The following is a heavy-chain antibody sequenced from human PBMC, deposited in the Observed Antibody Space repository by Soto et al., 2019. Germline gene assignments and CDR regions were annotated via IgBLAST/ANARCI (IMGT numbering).Heavy chain of an antibody. CDR1: GGTFSNYT. Sequence: QVQLVQSGAEVKKPGSSVKVFCKASGGTFSNYTISWVRQAPGQGLEWMGGIIPVFGTTDYEKKFQGRVTITADGSTSTAYMKLSSLRSADTAVYYCARSSPYIVVRKPTGNKDYYGMDVWGQGTTVNVSS. D-gene: IGHD2-2*01. V-gene: IGHV1-69*01. CDR3: ARSSPYIVVRKPTGNKDYYGMDV. J-gene: IGHJ6*02. CDR2: IIPVFGTT.